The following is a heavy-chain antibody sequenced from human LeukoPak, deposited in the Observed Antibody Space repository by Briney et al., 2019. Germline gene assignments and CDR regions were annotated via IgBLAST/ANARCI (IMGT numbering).Heavy chain of an antibody. Sequence: GGSLRLSWAAAGFTFSDYYMSWIRQAPGKGLEWVSYISGSSSYTNYADSVKGRFTISRDNDKNSLYLQMNSMRAEDTAVYYCARDLGYCSSTSCSDAFDIWGQGTMVTVSS. V-gene: IGHV3-11*06. J-gene: IGHJ3*02. CDR2: ISGSSSYT. CDR1: GFTFSDYY. CDR3: ARDLGYCSSTSCSDAFDI. D-gene: IGHD2-2*01.